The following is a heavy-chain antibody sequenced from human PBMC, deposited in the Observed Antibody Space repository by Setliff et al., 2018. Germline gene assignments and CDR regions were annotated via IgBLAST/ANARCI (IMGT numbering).Heavy chain of an antibody. V-gene: IGHV4-61*09. CDR1: GASISSGSHY. CDR3: VRDRYGRNSDGSGVYNWFDS. Sequence: PSETLSLTCNVSGASISSGSHYWSWIRQSAGEKPTCIGHVYSTGSTNYNPSFESRVSISVDKSNNQFSLKMTSVTAADTAMYYCVRDRYGRNSDGSGVYNWFDSWGQGILVTVSS. CDR2: VYSTGST. J-gene: IGHJ5*01. D-gene: IGHD2-15*01.